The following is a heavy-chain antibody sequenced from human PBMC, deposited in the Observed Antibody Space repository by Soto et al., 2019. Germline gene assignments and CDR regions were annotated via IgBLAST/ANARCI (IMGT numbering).Heavy chain of an antibody. CDR3: ARVVGAIGNWFDP. Sequence: GTSVELSWEECGESLESRYRRWVRQEPGQGLEWMGIINPSGGSTSYAQKFQGRVTMTRDTSTSTVYMELSSLRSEDTAVYYCARVVGAIGNWFDPWGQGTLVTVSS. V-gene: IGHV1-46*02. CDR1: GESLESRY. J-gene: IGHJ5*02. D-gene: IGHD1-26*01. CDR2: INPSGGST.